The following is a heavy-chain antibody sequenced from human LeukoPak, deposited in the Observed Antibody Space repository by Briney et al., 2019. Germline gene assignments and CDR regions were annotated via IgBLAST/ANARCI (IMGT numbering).Heavy chain of an antibody. CDR1: GGSFSGYY. CDR3: ASQPKVGGYSSTSCYRMDV. CDR2: INHSGST. J-gene: IGHJ6*04. Sequence: PSETLSLTCAVYGGSFSGYYWSWIRQPPGKGLEWIGEINHSGSTNYNPSLKSRVTISVDTSKNQFSLKLSSVTAADTAVYYCASQPKVGGYSSTSCYRMDVWGKGTPVTVSS. D-gene: IGHD2-2*02. V-gene: IGHV4-34*01.